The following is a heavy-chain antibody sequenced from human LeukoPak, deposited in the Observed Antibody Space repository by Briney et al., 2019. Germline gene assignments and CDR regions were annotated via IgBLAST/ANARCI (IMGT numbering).Heavy chain of an antibody. CDR2: ISYDGSNI. CDR1: GFTFGRYA. V-gene: IGHV3-30*04. CDR3: ARSNGYTYGLLDF. J-gene: IGHJ4*02. Sequence: RSLRLSCAASGFTFGRYAFHWVRQAPGKGLELLAIISYDGSNINYVDSLKGRFTISRDDSEKTLYLQMNSLSAEDTAVYYCARSNGYTYGLLDFWGQGALVTVSS. D-gene: IGHD5-18*01.